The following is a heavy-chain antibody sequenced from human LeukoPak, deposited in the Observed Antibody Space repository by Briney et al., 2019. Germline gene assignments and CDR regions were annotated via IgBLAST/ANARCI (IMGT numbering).Heavy chain of an antibody. V-gene: IGHV4-38-2*02. CDR2: FYHGGST. Sequence: PSETLSLTCTVSGYSISTGYYWDWIRQPPGKGLEWIGTFYHGGSTYYNPSLKRRVTISVDTSKNQFSLKLSSLTASDTAVYYCARFGGRFDYRGQGTQVTVSS. CDR1: GYSISTGYY. CDR3: ARFGGRFDY. J-gene: IGHJ4*02. D-gene: IGHD3-16*01.